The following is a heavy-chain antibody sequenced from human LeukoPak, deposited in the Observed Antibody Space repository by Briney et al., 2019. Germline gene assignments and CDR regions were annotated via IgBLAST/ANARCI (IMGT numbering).Heavy chain of an antibody. D-gene: IGHD1-26*01. CDR1: GYTLTELS. Sequence: ASVKVSCKVSGYTLTELSMHWVRQAPGKGLEWMGGFDPEDGETIYAQRFQGRVTMTEDTSTDTAYMELSSLRSEDTAVYYCATDSYSGSYSYYYGMDVWGQGTTVTVSS. V-gene: IGHV1-24*01. CDR3: ATDSYSGSYSYYYGMDV. J-gene: IGHJ6*02. CDR2: FDPEDGET.